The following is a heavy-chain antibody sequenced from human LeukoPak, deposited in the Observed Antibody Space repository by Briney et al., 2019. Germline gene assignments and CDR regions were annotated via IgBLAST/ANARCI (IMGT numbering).Heavy chain of an antibody. V-gene: IGHV3-48*02. CDR1: GFTFSSYS. CDR2: ISSSTSAI. CDR3: ARERLGWYKDY. D-gene: IGHD6-19*01. Sequence: GGSLRLSCAASGFTFSSYSFNWVRQAPGKGLEWISYISSSTSAIYYADSVKGRFTISRDNAKNSLYLQMESLRDDDTAVYYRARERLGWYKDYWGQGTLVTVSS. J-gene: IGHJ4*02.